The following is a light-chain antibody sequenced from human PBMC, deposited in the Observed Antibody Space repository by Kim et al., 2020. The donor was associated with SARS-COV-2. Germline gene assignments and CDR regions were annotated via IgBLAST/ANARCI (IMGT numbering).Light chain of an antibody. V-gene: IGKV1-39*01. CDR3: QQSYITPFT. J-gene: IGKJ3*01. CDR1: QSISSH. Sequence: DIQMTQSPSSLSASVGDRVTITCRTSQSISSHLNWYHQKPGRAPKLLIYAVSTLQGGVPSRFSGSGSETDFTLTIISLQPEDFGTYFCQQSYITPFTFGPGTKVDIK. CDR2: AVS.